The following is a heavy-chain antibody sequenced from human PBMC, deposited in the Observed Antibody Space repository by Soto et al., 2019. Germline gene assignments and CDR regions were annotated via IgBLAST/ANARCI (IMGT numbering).Heavy chain of an antibody. V-gene: IGHV4-31*03. CDR2: IYYSGST. CDR1: GGSISSGGYY. D-gene: IGHD2-8*01. Sequence: QVQLQESGPGLVKPSQTLSLTCTVSGGSISSGGYYWSWIRQHPGKGLEWIGYIYYSGSTYYNPSLKSRVTISVDTSKNQFSLKLSSVTAADTAVYYCARVLVGSRYCTNGVCGDLFDYWGQGTLVTVSS. J-gene: IGHJ4*02. CDR3: ARVLVGSRYCTNGVCGDLFDY.